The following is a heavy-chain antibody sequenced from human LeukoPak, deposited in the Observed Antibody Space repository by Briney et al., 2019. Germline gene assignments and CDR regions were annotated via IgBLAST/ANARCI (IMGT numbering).Heavy chain of an antibody. CDR3: AREFVTYYDSSGYRDAFDI. V-gene: IGHV1-46*01. D-gene: IGHD3-22*01. CDR1: GYTFTSYY. Sequence: ASVKVSCKASGYTFTSYYMHWVRQAPGQGLEWMGIINPSGGSTTYAQKFQGRVTMTRDTSMSTVYMELNSLRSEDTAVYYCAREFVTYYDSSGYRDAFDIWGQGTMVTVSS. J-gene: IGHJ3*02. CDR2: INPSGGST.